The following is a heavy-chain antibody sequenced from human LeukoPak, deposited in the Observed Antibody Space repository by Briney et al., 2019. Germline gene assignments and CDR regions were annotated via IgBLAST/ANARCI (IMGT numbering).Heavy chain of an antibody. D-gene: IGHD2-8*01. CDR2: ISVSGGST. Sequence: GGSLRLSCAASGFTFSSYAMSWVRQAPGKGLEWVSAISVSGGSTYYADSVKGRFTISRDNSKNTLYLQMNSLRAEDTAVYYCAQYCTNGVCWGWDLSYYFDYWGQGTLVTVSS. J-gene: IGHJ4*02. CDR1: GFTFSSYA. V-gene: IGHV3-23*01. CDR3: AQYCTNGVCWGWDLSYYFDY.